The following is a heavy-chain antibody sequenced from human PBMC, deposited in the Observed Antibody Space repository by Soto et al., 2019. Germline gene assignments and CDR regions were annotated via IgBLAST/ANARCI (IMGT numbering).Heavy chain of an antibody. D-gene: IGHD1-20*01. V-gene: IGHV1-2*04. Sequence: QVQLVQSGAEVKKPGASVKVSCKASGYTFTGYYMHWVRQAPGQGLEWMGWINPNSGGTNYAQKFQGLVTMTRDTSISTAYMELSRLRSDDTAVYYCARDLGITGTTPYYYGMDVWGQGTTVTVSS. J-gene: IGHJ6*02. CDR2: INPNSGGT. CDR1: GYTFTGYY. CDR3: ARDLGITGTTPYYYGMDV.